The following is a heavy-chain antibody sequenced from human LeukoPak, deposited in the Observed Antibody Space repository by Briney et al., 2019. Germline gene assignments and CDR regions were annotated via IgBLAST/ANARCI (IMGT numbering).Heavy chain of an antibody. J-gene: IGHJ4*02. CDR2: ISAYNGNT. CDR1: GDTFTSYG. D-gene: IGHD3-22*01. Sequence: ASVKVSCKASGDTFTSYGISWVRQAPGQGLEWMGWISAYNGNTNYAQKLQGRVTMTTDTSTSTAYMELRSLRSDDTAVYYCAREAEPYYYDSSGYYGYWGQGTLVTVSS. V-gene: IGHV1-18*01. CDR3: AREAEPYYYDSSGYYGY.